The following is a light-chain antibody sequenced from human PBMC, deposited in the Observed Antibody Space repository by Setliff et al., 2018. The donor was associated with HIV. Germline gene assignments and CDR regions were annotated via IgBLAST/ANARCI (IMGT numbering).Light chain of an antibody. Sequence: QSALTQPPSASGSPGQSVTISCTGTSSDVGGYNYVSWYQQHPGKAPKLMIYEVSKRPSGVPDRFSGSKSGNTASLTVSGLQAEDEADYYRSSYAGSNNLPYVFGTGTKVTVL. CDR2: EVS. CDR3: SSYAGSNNLPYV. J-gene: IGLJ1*01. V-gene: IGLV2-8*01. CDR1: SSDVGGYNY.